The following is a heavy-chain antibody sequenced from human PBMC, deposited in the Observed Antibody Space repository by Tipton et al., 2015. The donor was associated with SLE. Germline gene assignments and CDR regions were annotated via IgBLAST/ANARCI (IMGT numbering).Heavy chain of an antibody. Sequence: TLSLTCTVSGYSISSGNYWGWIRQPPGKGLEWIGHIAHSGNTYYKPSLKSRVIISEDTSKDQFSLKLSSVTAADTAVYFCARDTYYAFDYWGQGSLVTVSS. V-gene: IGHV4-38-2*02. D-gene: IGHD3-10*01. J-gene: IGHJ4*02. CDR3: ARDTYYAFDY. CDR2: IAHSGNT. CDR1: GYSISSGNY.